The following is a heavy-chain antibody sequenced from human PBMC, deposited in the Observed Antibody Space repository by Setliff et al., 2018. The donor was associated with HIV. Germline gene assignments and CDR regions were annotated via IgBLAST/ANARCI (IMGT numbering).Heavy chain of an antibody. V-gene: IGHV4-61*09. Sequence: SETLSLTCTVSGGSISSNNYFWSWIRQPAGKGLEWIGHIYTSGSTNYNPSLKSRLTISVDTSENQFSLNLSSVTAADTAVYYCARHVGDDYDRQADWGKGTTVTVSS. CDR3: ARHVGDDYDRQAD. CDR2: IYTSGST. D-gene: IGHD3-22*01. CDR1: GGSISSNNYF. J-gene: IGHJ6*04.